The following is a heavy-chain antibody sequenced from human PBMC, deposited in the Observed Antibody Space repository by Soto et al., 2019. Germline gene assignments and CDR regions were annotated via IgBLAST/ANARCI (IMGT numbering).Heavy chain of an antibody. J-gene: IGHJ6*02. Sequence: PSETLSLTCTVSGGSISSGGYYWSWIRHHPGKGLEWIGYIYYSGSTYYNPSLKSRVTISVDTSKNQFSLKLSSVTAADTAVYYCARGSPYSPSVGNYYYYYGMDVWGQGTTVTVSS. CDR1: GGSISSGGYY. D-gene: IGHD2-2*01. CDR2: IYYSGST. V-gene: IGHV4-31*03. CDR3: ARGSPYSPSVGNYYYYYGMDV.